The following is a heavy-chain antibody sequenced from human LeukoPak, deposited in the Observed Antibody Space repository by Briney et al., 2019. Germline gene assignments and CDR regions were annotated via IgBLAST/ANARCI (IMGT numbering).Heavy chain of an antibody. V-gene: IGHV1-8*01. CDR3: VRDGEGLAISVNYWFDL. CDR1: GFTFTRYD. Sequence: GASVKVSCKASGFTFTRYDINWVRQATGQGLEWMGWMNPNSGNTGYAQTFQGRVTMTRDTFTSTAYMELRSLTSEDTAVYYCVRDGEGLAISVNYWFDLWGQGTLVTVSS. D-gene: IGHD3-10*01. CDR2: MNPNSGNT. J-gene: IGHJ5*02.